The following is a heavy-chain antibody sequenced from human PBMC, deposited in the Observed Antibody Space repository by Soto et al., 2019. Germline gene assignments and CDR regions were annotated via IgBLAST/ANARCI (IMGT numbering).Heavy chain of an antibody. V-gene: IGHV6-1*01. CDR2: TYYKSKWNN. CDR1: GYSVSSNSAA. D-gene: IGHD3-10*01. Sequence: PSQTRSVTCAISGYSVSSNSAAWNCIRQSPSRGLEWLGRTYYKSKWNNDYALSVKSRITINPDTSKNQFSLHPYSVTPEDTAVYYCTGITWFRGMDVWGQGTTVTVSS. CDR3: TGITWFRGMDV. J-gene: IGHJ6*01.